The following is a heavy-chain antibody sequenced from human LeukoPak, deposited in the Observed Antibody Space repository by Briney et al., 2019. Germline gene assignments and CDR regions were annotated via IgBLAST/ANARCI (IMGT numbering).Heavy chain of an antibody. D-gene: IGHD2/OR15-2a*01. J-gene: IGHJ4*02. CDR3: AKDSAKKYDDY. V-gene: IGHV3-23*01. CDR2: ISGSDGST. CDR1: GFTFSDYY. Sequence: GGSLRLSCAASGFTFSDYYMSWIRQAPGKGLEWVSGISGSDGSTNYADSVKGRFTISRENSKNTLYLQMNSPRAEDTAVYYCAKDSAKKYDDYWGQGTLVTVSS.